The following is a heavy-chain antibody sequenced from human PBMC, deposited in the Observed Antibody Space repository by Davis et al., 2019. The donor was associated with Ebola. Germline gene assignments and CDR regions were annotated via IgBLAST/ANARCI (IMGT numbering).Heavy chain of an antibody. V-gene: IGHV4-59*12. Sequence: SLSCTVSGVSITTYFWSWIRQPPGKGLEWVGYIHHGGSANSNPSLKSRVTFSIDTSKSQVSLKLTSVTAADTAVYYCARDTRPCGGDCYDDTFDMWGQGTMVIVSS. CDR1: GVSITTYF. D-gene: IGHD2-21*01. CDR3: ARDTRPCGGDCYDDTFDM. CDR2: IHHGGSA. J-gene: IGHJ3*02.